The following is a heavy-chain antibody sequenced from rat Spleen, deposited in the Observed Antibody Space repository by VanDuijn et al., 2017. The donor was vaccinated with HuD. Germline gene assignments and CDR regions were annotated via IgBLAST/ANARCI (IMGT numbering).Heavy chain of an antibody. CDR2: ISYEGSST. Sequence: EVQLMESGGGLVQPGRSLKLSCVASGFTFNNYWMTWIRQAPGKGLEWVASISYEGSSTYYGDSVKGRFTISRDNAKSTLYLQMNSLRSEDTATYYCARHVTMMVITTPLAYWGQGVMVTVSS. D-gene: IGHD1-12*03. V-gene: IGHV5-31*01. CDR3: ARHVTMMVITTPLAY. J-gene: IGHJ2*01. CDR1: GFTFNNYW.